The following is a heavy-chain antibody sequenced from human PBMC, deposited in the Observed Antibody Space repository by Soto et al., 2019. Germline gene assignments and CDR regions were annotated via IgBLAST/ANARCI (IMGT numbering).Heavy chain of an antibody. V-gene: IGHV1-18*01. D-gene: IGHD5-18*01. CDR3: ARDTDTAMAIFDY. Sequence: QVQLVQSGAEVKKPGASVKVSCKASGYTFTSYGISWVRQAPGQGLEWMGWISAYNGNTNYAQKLQGRVTMTTDTATRKAYTELRSLRSDDTAVYYCARDTDTAMAIFDYWGQGTLVTVSS. CDR2: ISAYNGNT. J-gene: IGHJ4*02. CDR1: GYTFTSYG.